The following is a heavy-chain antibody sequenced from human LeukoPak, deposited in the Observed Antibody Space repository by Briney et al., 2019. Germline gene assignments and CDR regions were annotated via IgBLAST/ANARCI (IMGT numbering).Heavy chain of an antibody. CDR1: GFTVSSNY. J-gene: IGHJ6*02. D-gene: IGHD3-10*01. V-gene: IGHV3-53*01. Sequence: GGSLRLSCAASGFTVSSNYMSWVRQAPGKGLEWVSVIYSGGSTYYADSVKGRFTISRDNSKNTLYLRMNSLRAEDTAVYYCASLPAPYGSGSYFSFGMDVWGQGTTVTVSS. CDR3: ASLPAPYGSGSYFSFGMDV. CDR2: IYSGGST.